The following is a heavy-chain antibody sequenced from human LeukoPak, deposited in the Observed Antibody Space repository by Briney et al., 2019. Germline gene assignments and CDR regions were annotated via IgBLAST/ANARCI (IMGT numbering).Heavy chain of an antibody. V-gene: IGHV3-48*02. CDR1: GFTFSTYS. Sequence: GGSLRLSCAASGFTFSTYSMNWVRQAPGKGLEWVSYISTTSSTIYYAYSVKGRSTISRDNAKNSLYLQMNSLRDEDTAVYYCARGATSFDYWGQGTLVTVSS. CDR3: ARGATSFDY. CDR2: ISTTSSTI. J-gene: IGHJ4*02.